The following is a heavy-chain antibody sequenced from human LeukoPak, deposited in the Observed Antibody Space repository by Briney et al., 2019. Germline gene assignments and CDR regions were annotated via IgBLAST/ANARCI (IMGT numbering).Heavy chain of an antibody. CDR2: ISAYNGDT. Sequence: ASVKVSCKASGYTFTSYGISWVRQAPGQGLEWMGWISAYNGDTNYAQDLQGRVTMTTDTSTNTAYMELRSLRSDDTAVYYCAREGYCSSTSCLNWFDPWGQGTLVTVSS. J-gene: IGHJ5*02. D-gene: IGHD2-2*01. CDR3: AREGYCSSTSCLNWFDP. CDR1: GYTFTSYG. V-gene: IGHV1-18*01.